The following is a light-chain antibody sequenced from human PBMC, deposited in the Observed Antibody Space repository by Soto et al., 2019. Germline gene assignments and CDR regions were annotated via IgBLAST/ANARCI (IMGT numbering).Light chain of an antibody. Sequence: DLQMTQSPSTLSASVGDRVSITCRASQGISAWLAWYQQKPGKAPKLLIYDASILNGGVPSRFSGSGSGTEFTLIISSLQPDDFATYYCQQYGSYPRTFGQGTTVDI. V-gene: IGKV1-5*01. J-gene: IGKJ1*01. CDR2: DAS. CDR3: QQYGSYPRT. CDR1: QGISAW.